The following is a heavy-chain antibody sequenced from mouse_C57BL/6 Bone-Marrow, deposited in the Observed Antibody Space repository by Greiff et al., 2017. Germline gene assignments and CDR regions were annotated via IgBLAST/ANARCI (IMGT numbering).Heavy chain of an antibody. J-gene: IGHJ3*01. V-gene: IGHV2-5*01. CDR3: ATSSTMVTATGCAY. CDR2: IWRGGST. CDR1: GFSLTSYG. Sequence: VQLVESGPGLVQPSQSLSITCTVSGFSLTSYGVHWVRQSPGKGLEWLGVIWRGGSTDYNAAFMSRLSITKDNSKSQVFFKMNRLQADDTAIYDGATSSTMVTATGCAYWGQGTLVTVSA. D-gene: IGHD2-2*01.